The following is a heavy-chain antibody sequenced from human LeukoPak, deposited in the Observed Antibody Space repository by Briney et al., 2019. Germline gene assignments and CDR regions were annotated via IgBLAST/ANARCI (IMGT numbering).Heavy chain of an antibody. CDR1: GYTFTGYY. CDR3: ARVTTRGVINYFDY. Sequence: ASVKVSCKASGYTFTGYYMHWVRQAPGQGLEWMGWINPNSGGTNYAQKFQGWVTMTRDTSISTAYMELSRLRSDDTAVYCCARVTTRGVINYFDYWGQGTLVTVSS. V-gene: IGHV1-2*04. J-gene: IGHJ4*02. D-gene: IGHD3-10*01. CDR2: INPNSGGT.